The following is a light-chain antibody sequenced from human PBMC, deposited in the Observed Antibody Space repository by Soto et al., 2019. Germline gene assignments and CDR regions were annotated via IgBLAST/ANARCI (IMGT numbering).Light chain of an antibody. CDR3: AAWDDTLNGLV. J-gene: IGLJ2*01. CDR2: RAS. Sequence: QSVLTQPPSASGTPGQRVTISCSGSSYNIGSNYVYWYQQVPGTAPRLLMYRASQRPSGVPDRFSGSKSGTSASLAISGLRSEDEADYYCAAWDDTLNGLVFGGGTKLTVL. CDR1: SYNIGSNY. V-gene: IGLV1-47*01.